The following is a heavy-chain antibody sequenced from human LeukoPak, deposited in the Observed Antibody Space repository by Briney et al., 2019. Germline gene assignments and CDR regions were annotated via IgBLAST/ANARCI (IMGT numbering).Heavy chain of an antibody. CDR2: IFNTGST. D-gene: IGHD3-10*01. V-gene: IGHV4-59*01. J-gene: IGHJ6*02. CDR3: ARAIIARSGMDV. CDR1: GGSISSYY. Sequence: PSETLSLTCTVSGGSISSYYWSWIRQPPGKGLEWIGYIFNTGSTNYNPSLKSRVTISVDTSKNQFSLNLSSVTAADTAVYYCARAIIARSGMDVWGQGTTVTVSS.